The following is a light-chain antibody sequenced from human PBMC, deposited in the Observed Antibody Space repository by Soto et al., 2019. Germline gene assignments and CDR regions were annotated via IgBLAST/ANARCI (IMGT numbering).Light chain of an antibody. Sequence: DIVMTQSPDSLAVSLGQRATINCKSSQNVLYSSNNNNYLAWYQQKPRQPPKLLIYWASIRESGVPDRFSGSGSGTNFTLTLNSLQAEDVAVYYCQQYYSTPWTFGQGTKVEIK. CDR2: WAS. J-gene: IGKJ1*01. V-gene: IGKV4-1*01. CDR3: QQYYSTPWT. CDR1: QNVLYSSNNNNY.